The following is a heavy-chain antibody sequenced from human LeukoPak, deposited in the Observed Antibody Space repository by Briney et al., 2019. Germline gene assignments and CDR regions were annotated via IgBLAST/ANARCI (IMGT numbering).Heavy chain of an antibody. Sequence: SETLSLTCAVYGGSFSGYYWSWLRQPPGKGLEWIGEINHSGSTNYNPSLKSRVTISVDTSKNQFSLKLSSVTAADTAVYYCARKKGPDGLNWFDPWGQGTLVTVSS. V-gene: IGHV4-34*01. D-gene: IGHD5-24*01. J-gene: IGHJ5*02. CDR1: GGSFSGYY. CDR2: INHSGST. CDR3: ARKKGPDGLNWFDP.